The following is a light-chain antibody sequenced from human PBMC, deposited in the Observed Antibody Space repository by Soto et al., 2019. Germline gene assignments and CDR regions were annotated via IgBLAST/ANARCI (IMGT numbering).Light chain of an antibody. CDR1: QSVSSSY. Sequence: EIVLTQSPCTLSLSPGARATLSCRASQSVSSSYLAWYQQKPGQAPRLLIYGASSRATGIPDRFSGSGSGTDFTLTISRLEPEDFAVYYCQQYGSSPPITFGQGTRLEIK. V-gene: IGKV3-20*01. CDR3: QQYGSSPPIT. J-gene: IGKJ5*01. CDR2: GAS.